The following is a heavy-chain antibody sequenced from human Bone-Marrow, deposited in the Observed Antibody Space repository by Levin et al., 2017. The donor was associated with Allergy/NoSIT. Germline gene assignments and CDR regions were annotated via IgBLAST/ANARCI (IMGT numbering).Heavy chain of an antibody. Sequence: GESLKISCPVSGFTFSSYEVNWVRQAPGKGLEWISYISRSGSNIYFADSVKGRFTISRDNAKNSLYLQMNSLRAEDTAVYYCARSLVVSVNYYSYYGMDVWGQGTTVTVSS. D-gene: IGHD2-2*01. J-gene: IGHJ6*02. CDR3: ARSLVVSVNYYSYYGMDV. V-gene: IGHV3-48*03. CDR1: GFTFSSYE. CDR2: ISRSGSNI.